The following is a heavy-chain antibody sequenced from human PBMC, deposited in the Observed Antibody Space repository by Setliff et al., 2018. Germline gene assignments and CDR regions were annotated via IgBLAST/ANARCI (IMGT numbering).Heavy chain of an antibody. V-gene: IGHV3-21*01. CDR2: ISSSSSYI. CDR3: ARAADSYGPPRSYMDV. Sequence: GGSLRLSCAASGFTFSSYSLNWVRQAPGKGLAWVSSISSSSSYIYYADSVQDRFTISRDNAKNSLYLQMNSLRAEDTAVYYCARAADSYGPPRSYMDVWGKGTTVTVSS. D-gene: IGHD5-18*01. J-gene: IGHJ6*03. CDR1: GFTFSSYS.